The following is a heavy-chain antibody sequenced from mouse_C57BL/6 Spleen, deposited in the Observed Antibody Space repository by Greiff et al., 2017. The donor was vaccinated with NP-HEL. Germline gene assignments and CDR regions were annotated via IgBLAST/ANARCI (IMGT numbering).Heavy chain of an antibody. CDR3: ARSYDGYFDV. V-gene: IGHV1-55*01. J-gene: IGHJ1*03. D-gene: IGHD1-1*01. Sequence: VQLQQSGAELVKPGASVKMSCKASGYTFTSYWITWVKQRPGQGLEWIGDIYPGSGSTNYNEKFKSKATLTVDTSSSTAYMQLSSLTSEDSAVYYCARSYDGYFDVWGTRTTVTVSS. CDR2: IYPGSGST. CDR1: GYTFTSYW.